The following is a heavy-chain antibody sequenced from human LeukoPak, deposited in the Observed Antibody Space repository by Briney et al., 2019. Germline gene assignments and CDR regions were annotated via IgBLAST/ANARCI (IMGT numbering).Heavy chain of an antibody. CDR2: IYSGGST. J-gene: IGHJ6*02. Sequence: GGSLRLSCAASGFTVSSNYMSWVRQAPGKGLEWVSVIYSGGSTYYADSVKGRFTISRDSAKNSLYLQMNSLRVEDTAVYHCARISVSYYYGMDVWGQGTTVTVSS. CDR3: ARISVSYYYGMDV. V-gene: IGHV3-53*01. CDR1: GFTVSSNY.